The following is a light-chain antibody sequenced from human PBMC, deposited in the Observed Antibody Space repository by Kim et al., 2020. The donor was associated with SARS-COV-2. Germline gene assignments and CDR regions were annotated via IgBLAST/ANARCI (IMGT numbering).Light chain of an antibody. Sequence: SYELTQPPSVSVSPGQTADITCSGDKLVNKYVSCYQQEPGQSPVLVIYQDTERPSGIPERFSGSNSGNTATLTISGTQTMDEADYFCQAWDSNTADVVFGGGTQLTVL. CDR2: QDT. CDR3: QAWDSNTADVV. J-gene: IGLJ2*01. V-gene: IGLV3-1*01. CDR1: KLVNKY.